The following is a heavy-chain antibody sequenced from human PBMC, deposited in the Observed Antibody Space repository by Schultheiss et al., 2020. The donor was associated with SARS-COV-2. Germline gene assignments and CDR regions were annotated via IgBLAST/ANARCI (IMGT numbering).Heavy chain of an antibody. CDR1: GGSISSYY. CDR2: INHSGST. J-gene: IGHJ6*03. D-gene: IGHD1-1*01. CDR3: AREDNPHEYYYYYYMDV. V-gene: IGHV4-34*01. Sequence: SETLSLTCTVSGGSISSYYWSWIRQPPGKGLEWIGEINHSGSTNYNPSLKSRVTISVDTSKNQFSLKLSSVTAADTAVYYCAREDNPHEYYYYYYMDVWGKGTTVTVSS.